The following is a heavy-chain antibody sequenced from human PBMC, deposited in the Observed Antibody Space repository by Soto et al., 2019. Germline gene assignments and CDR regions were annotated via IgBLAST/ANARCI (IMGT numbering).Heavy chain of an antibody. J-gene: IGHJ4*02. CDR3: ARGFSAGKGSPPDF. CDR1: GFTFSDEN. Sequence: GGSLRLSCSASGFTFSDENMSWVRQVPGKGLEWVSGISGGGSYIFYADSVQGRFSISRDNPKNSLFLEMNSLRVEDTAVYYCARGFSAGKGSPPDFWGQGSLVTVSS. CDR2: ISGGGSYI. D-gene: IGHD6-13*01. V-gene: IGHV3-21*06.